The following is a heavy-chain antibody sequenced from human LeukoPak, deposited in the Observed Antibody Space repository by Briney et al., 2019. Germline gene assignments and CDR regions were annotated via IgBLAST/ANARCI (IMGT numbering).Heavy chain of an antibody. Sequence: KSSETLSLTCTVSGGSIRSSYYYWGWIRQPPGKGLEWIGSIYDSGSTYYNPSLKSRVTISVDKSKNQFSLKLSSVTAADTAVYYCARSSSGSYYWGQGTLVTVSS. CDR3: ARSSSGSYY. D-gene: IGHD1-26*01. J-gene: IGHJ4*02. V-gene: IGHV4-39*07. CDR1: GGSIRSSYYY. CDR2: IYDSGST.